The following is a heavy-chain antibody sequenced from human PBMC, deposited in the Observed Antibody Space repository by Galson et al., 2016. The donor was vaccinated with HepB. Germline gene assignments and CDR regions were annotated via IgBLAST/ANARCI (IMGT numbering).Heavy chain of an antibody. CDR2: ISSAGEP. V-gene: IGHV3-13*05. CDR1: GFSFSNYD. J-gene: IGHJ4*02. Sequence: SLRLSCAASGFSFSNYDIHWVRQVTGTGLEWVSAISSAGEPHYAASVRGRITISRENAKNSVYLQMNSLRAEDTAVDFCARDKDGGYDYWGQGTLVHGSS. D-gene: IGHD4-23*01. CDR3: ARDKDGGYDY.